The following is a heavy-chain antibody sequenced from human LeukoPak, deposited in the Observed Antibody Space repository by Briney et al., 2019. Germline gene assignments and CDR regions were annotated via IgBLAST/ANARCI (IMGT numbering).Heavy chain of an antibody. CDR3: AHRQSTAVAGRFDP. J-gene: IGHJ5*02. Sequence: SGPTLVEPIQTLTLTCTFSGFSLKTSGVGVGWIRQPPGKALEWLALIYWGDARLYRPSLMNRLTITKDTAKNQVVLTMTNVDPMDTGTYYCAHRQSTAVAGRFDPWGQGTLVTVTS. V-gene: IGHV2-5*02. CDR2: IYWGDAR. D-gene: IGHD6-19*01. CDR1: GFSLKTSGVG.